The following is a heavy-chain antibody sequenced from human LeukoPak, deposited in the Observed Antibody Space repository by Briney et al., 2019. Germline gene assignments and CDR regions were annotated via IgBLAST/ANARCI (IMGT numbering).Heavy chain of an antibody. D-gene: IGHD2-2*01. CDR2: IYYSGST. Sequence: PSETLSLTCTVSGGSISSSSYYWGWIRQPPGKGLEWIGGIYYSGSTYYNPSLKSRVTISVDTSKNQFSLKLSSVTASDTAVYYCARHIVGGYCSSTSCPPVDYWGQGNLVTVSS. V-gene: IGHV4-39*01. J-gene: IGHJ4*02. CDR3: ARHIVGGYCSSTSCPPVDY. CDR1: GGSISSSSYY.